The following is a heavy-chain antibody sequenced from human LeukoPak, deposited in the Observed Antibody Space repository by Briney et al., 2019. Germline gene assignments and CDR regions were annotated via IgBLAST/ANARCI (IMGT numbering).Heavy chain of an antibody. D-gene: IGHD6-13*01. Sequence: PSETLSLTCTVSGGSISSSSYYWGWIRQPPGKGLEWIGSIYYSGSTCYNPSLKSRVTISVDTSKNQFSLKLSSVTAADTAVYYCARHSGPYSSSWFDYWGQGTLVTASS. CDR1: GGSISSSSYY. J-gene: IGHJ5*01. CDR2: IYYSGST. V-gene: IGHV4-39*01. CDR3: ARHSGPYSSSWFDY.